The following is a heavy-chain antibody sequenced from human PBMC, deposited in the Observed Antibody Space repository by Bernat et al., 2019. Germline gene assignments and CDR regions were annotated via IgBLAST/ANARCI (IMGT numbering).Heavy chain of an antibody. J-gene: IGHJ3*02. CDR2: INTDARST. CDR1: GFTFSSYA. Sequence: EVQLLESGGGLVQPGGSLRLSCAASGFTFSSYAMSWVRQAPGKGLVWVSRINTDARSTNYADFVKGRFTISRDNAKNTLYLEMNSLRDEDTAVYYCAREETRGRDAFDMWGQGTMITVSS. D-gene: IGHD3-16*01. V-gene: IGHV3-74*01. CDR3: AREETRGRDAFDM.